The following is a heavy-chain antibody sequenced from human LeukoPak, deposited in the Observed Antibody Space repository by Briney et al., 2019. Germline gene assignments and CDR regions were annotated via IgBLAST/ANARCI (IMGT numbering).Heavy chain of an antibody. CDR1: GGPISSSSYY. CDR2: IYYSGNT. D-gene: IGHD1-1*01. J-gene: IGHJ5*02. V-gene: IGHV4-39*01. CDR3: ARPVPSRLGWFDP. Sequence: SETLSLTCTVSGGPISSSSYYWGWIRQPPGKGLEWIGSIYYSGNTYYNPSLRSRVSISVHTSKNQFSLKLTSVTAADTAVYYCARPVPSRLGWFDPWGQGTLVTVSS.